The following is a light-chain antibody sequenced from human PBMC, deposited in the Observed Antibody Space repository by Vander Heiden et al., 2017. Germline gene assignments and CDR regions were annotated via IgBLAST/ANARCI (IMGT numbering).Light chain of an antibody. V-gene: IGLV3-21*02. Sequence: SYVLTQPPSVSVAPGPTATVICGGNNIGNKNVHWYQQKPGQAPVLVVYDDDDRPSGIPERFSGSNSGNTATLTISRVEAGDGADYCCQGGDSSSDHVIFGGGTKLTVL. J-gene: IGLJ2*01. CDR2: DDD. CDR1: NIGNKN. CDR3: QGGDSSSDHVI.